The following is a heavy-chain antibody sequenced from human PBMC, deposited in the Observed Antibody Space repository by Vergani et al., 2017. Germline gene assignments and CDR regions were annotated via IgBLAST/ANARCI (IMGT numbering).Heavy chain of an antibody. CDR2: IDHTGRP. CDR1: GGSFTSYH. V-gene: IGHV4-34*01. J-gene: IGHJ6*03. CDR3: ARVNTETNVHLYYYYYMDV. Sequence: QVQLQQWGGGLLKPSETLSLTCVVNGGSFTSYHWTWIRQSPGEGLEWVGDIDHTGRPDYNPSLKSGLTMSLDKSRNQFSLTLNSVTATDTAIYFCARVNTETNVHLYYYYYMDVWGQGTAVTVS. D-gene: IGHD4-11*01.